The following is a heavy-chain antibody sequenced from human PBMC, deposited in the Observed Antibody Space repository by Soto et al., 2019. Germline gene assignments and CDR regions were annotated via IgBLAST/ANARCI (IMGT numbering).Heavy chain of an antibody. V-gene: IGHV3-23*01. Sequence: VQLLESGGGSVQPGGSLRLTCAASGFTFSSNAMTWVRQAPGKGLQWVSAISASGDSTYYADSVKGRFTISRDNSRNTLYLQISTLRAEDMAVYYCAKGSVTTAYMDVWGKGTTVTVSS. CDR1: GFTFSSNA. CDR3: AKGSVTTAYMDV. D-gene: IGHD4-4*01. J-gene: IGHJ6*03. CDR2: ISASGDST.